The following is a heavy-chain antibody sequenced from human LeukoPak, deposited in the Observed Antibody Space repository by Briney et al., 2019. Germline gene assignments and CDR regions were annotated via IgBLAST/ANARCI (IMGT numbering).Heavy chain of an antibody. Sequence: ASVKVSCKASGYTFTSYGISWVRQAPGQGLEWMGWISAYNGDTNYAQKLQGRVTMTTDTSTSTAYMELRSLRSDDTAVYYCARDEYDYVWGSYRLIDYWGQGTLDTVSS. J-gene: IGHJ4*02. CDR1: GYTFTSYG. CDR3: ARDEYDYVWGSYRLIDY. V-gene: IGHV1-18*01. CDR2: ISAYNGDT. D-gene: IGHD3-16*02.